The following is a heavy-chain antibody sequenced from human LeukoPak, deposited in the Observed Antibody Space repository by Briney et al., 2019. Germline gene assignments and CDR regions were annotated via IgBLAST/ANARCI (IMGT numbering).Heavy chain of an antibody. J-gene: IGHJ4*02. CDR3: ARDSNPGIAAAGTFDY. CDR1: GGTFSSYA. D-gene: IGHD6-13*01. CDR2: IIPIFGTA. Sequence: SVKVSCKASGGTFSSYAISWVRQAPGQGLEWMGGIIPIFGTANYAQKSQGRVTITADESTSTAYMELSSLRSEDTAVYYCARDSNPGIAAAGTFDYWGQGTLVTVSS. V-gene: IGHV1-69*13.